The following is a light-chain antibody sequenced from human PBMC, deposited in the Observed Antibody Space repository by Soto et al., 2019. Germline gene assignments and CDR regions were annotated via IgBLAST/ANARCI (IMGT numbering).Light chain of an antibody. CDR1: QTISSD. J-gene: IGKJ2*01. CDR3: QQYNRWPGT. Sequence: DIVMTQSPATLSVSPGERATLSCRASQTISSDLAWYQQKPGQAPRRLVYGASTRATGIPARFSGSGSGLEFTLTISSLQSEDCAIYFCQQYNRWPGTFGQGTKVEIK. CDR2: GAS. V-gene: IGKV3-15*01.